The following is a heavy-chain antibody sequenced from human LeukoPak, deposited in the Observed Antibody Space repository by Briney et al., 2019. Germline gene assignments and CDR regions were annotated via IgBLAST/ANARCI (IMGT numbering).Heavy chain of an antibody. CDR3: ARVLENYFDY. V-gene: IGHV3-23*01. Sequence: GGSLRLSCAASGFTFSSYAMSWVRQAPGKGLEWVSGISASGGSTHYADSVKGRFTISRDNSKNTLYVQMNSLRAEDTAVYYCARVLENYFDYWGQGTLVTVSS. CDR2: ISASGGST. CDR1: GFTFSSYA. D-gene: IGHD1-1*01. J-gene: IGHJ4*02.